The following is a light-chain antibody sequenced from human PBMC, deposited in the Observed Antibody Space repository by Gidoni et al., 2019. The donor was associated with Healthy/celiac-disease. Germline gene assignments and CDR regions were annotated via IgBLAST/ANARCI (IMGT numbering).Light chain of an antibody. CDR2: GAS. CDR3: QQDNNWSLT. CDR1: QSVSSN. J-gene: IGKJ4*01. Sequence: EIVMPQSPATLSVSPGARATLSCRASQSVSSNLAWYQQKPGQAPRLLIYGASTRATGIPARFRGSGSGTEFTLTISSLQSEDFAVYYCQQDNNWSLTFXGXTKVEIK. V-gene: IGKV3-15*01.